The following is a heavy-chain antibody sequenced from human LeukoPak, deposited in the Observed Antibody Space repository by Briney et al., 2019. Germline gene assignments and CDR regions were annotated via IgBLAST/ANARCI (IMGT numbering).Heavy chain of an antibody. J-gene: IGHJ5*02. Sequence: ASVKVSCKASGYTFTDYYIHWVRQAPGLRLEWMGWINPYTSGTSYAQKFQGRVTVTSDTSVNTAFMDLSRLKFDDTAVYYCARGASRHIVEGGWFDTWGQGTLVTVSS. D-gene: IGHD2-21*01. V-gene: IGHV1-2*02. CDR3: ARGASRHIVEGGWFDT. CDR2: INPYTSGT. CDR1: GYTFTDYY.